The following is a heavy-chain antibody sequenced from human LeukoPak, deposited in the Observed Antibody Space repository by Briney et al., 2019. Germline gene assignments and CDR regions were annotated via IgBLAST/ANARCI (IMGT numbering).Heavy chain of an antibody. V-gene: IGHV3-23*01. CDR1: GFTFSSYS. Sequence: GGSLRLSCAASGFTFSSYSMNWVRQAPGKGLEWVSGISGSGGSTYYADSVKGRFTISRDNSKNTLYLQMNSLRAEDTAVYYCAKDGGSYYFDYWGQGTLVTVSS. J-gene: IGHJ4*02. CDR2: ISGSGGST. D-gene: IGHD1-26*01. CDR3: AKDGGSYYFDY.